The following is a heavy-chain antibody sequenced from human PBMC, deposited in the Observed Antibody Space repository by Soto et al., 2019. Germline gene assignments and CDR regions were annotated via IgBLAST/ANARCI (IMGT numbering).Heavy chain of an antibody. CDR3: ARDNTTYYYDSSGYIDY. V-gene: IGHV3-33*01. D-gene: IGHD3-22*01. CDR2: IWYDGSNK. CDR1: GFTFSSYG. J-gene: IGHJ4*02. Sequence: GGSLRLSCAASGFTFSSYGMHWVRQAPGKGLEWVAVIWYDGSNKYYADSVKGRFTISRDNSKNTLYLQMNSLRAEDTAVYYCARDNTTYYYDSSGYIDYWGQGTLVTVSS.